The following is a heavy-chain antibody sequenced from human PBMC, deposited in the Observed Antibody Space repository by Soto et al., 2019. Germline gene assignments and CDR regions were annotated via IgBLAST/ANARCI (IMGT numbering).Heavy chain of an antibody. D-gene: IGHD6-19*01. CDR2: ISGSGGST. V-gene: IGHV3-23*01. Sequence: GGSLRLSCAASGFTFSSYAMSWVRQAPGKGLEWVSAISGSGGSTYYADSVKGRFTISRDNSKNTLYLQMNSLRAEDTAVYYCAKEGIAVAGTRDDAFDIWGQGTMVTVSS. CDR3: AKEGIAVAGTRDDAFDI. CDR1: GFTFSSYA. J-gene: IGHJ3*02.